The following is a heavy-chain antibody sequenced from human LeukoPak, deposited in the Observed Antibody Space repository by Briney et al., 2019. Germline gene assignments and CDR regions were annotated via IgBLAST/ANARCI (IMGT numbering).Heavy chain of an antibody. CDR1: GFTFSGSA. V-gene: IGHV3-73*01. CDR2: IRSKANSYAT. CDR3: AKDLLGYYYD. Sequence: PGGSLRLSCAASGFTFSGSAMHWVRQASGKGLEWVGRIRSKANSYATAYAASVKGRFTISRDDSKNTAYLQMNSLRAEDTAVYYCAKDLLGYYYDWGQGTMVTVSS. J-gene: IGHJ3*01. D-gene: IGHD3-22*01.